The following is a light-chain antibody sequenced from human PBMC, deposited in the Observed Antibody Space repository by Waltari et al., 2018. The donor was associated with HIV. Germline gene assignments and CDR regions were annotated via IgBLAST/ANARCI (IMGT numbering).Light chain of an antibody. J-gene: IGLJ2*01. CDR3: SSYTSAITVV. V-gene: IGLV2-14*03. Sequence: QSALTQPASVSGSPGQSVTISCTGTNSDLSDYNYVSWYQQHPGKAPKLIIFAVSNRPSGVSHSFSGSKSGNTASLTISGLQAEDEADYYCSSYTSAITVVFGGGTKVTVL. CDR2: AVS. CDR1: NSDLSDYNY.